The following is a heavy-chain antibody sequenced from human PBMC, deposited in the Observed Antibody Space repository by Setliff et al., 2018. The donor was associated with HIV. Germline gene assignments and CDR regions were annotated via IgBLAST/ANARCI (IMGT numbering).Heavy chain of an antibody. CDR3: ARHKSQPYYFDY. CDR1: GGSISSYY. J-gene: IGHJ4*02. Sequence: SETLSLTCAVSGGSISSYYWSWIRQPPGKGLEWIGYIYYSGSTNYNPSLKSRVTISVDTSKNQFSLKLSSVTAADTAVYYCARHKSQPYYFDYWGQGTLVTVSS. V-gene: IGHV4-59*08. CDR2: IYYSGST.